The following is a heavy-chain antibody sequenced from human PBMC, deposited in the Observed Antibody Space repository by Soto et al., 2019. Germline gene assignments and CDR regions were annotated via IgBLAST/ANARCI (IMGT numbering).Heavy chain of an antibody. D-gene: IGHD2-21*01. Sequence: QVQLVQSGAEVKKPGSSVKVSCKASGDTFSSHTFNSYTFNWLRQAPGQGLEWMGRIIPISGVAKYTQKFQGRVTITADKSTTTAYLDLSSLRSEDTAMYFCAAAAYCGGDCFSAFDVWGQGTMVSVSS. V-gene: IGHV1-69*02. J-gene: IGHJ3*01. CDR2: IIPISGVA. CDR1: GDTFSSHTFNSYT. CDR3: AAAAYCGGDCFSAFDV.